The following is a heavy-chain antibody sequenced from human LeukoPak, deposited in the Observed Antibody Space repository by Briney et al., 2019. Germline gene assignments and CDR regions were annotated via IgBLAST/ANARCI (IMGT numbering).Heavy chain of an antibody. J-gene: IGHJ4*02. CDR2: MNPNSGNT. CDR1: GYTFTSYD. V-gene: IGHV1-8*01. Sequence: GASVKVSCKASGYTFTSYDINWVRQATGQGLEWMGWMNPNSGNTGYSQKFQGRVTMTRHTSISTAYMELSSLRSEDTAVYYCARGDILTGNHNDYWGQGTLVTVSS. D-gene: IGHD3-9*01. CDR3: ARGDILTGNHNDY.